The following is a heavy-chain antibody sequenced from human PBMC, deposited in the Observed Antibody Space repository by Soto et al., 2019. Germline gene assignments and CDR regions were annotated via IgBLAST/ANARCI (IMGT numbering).Heavy chain of an antibody. D-gene: IGHD1-1*01. CDR2: SSNSGTFS. Sequence: PGGSLRLSCEGSGFTFSDYYISWIRQAPGKGLEWISYSSNSGTFSRYAGSVKGRFSISRDNTKNLLYLQMNSLRAEDTAVYYCARSGDNYNRLDYWGQGTLVTVSS. J-gene: IGHJ4*02. CDR3: ARSGDNYNRLDY. V-gene: IGHV3-11*06. CDR1: GFTFSDYY.